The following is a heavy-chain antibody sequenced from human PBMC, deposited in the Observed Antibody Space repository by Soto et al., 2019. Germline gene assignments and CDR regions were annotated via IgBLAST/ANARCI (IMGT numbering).Heavy chain of an antibody. CDR1: GFTFSSYW. CDR2: INSDGSST. D-gene: IGHD6-19*01. CDR3: GTMYSYSSGPRLDP. V-gene: IGHV3-74*01. Sequence: PGGSLRLSCAASGFTFSSYWMHWVRQAPGKGLVWVSRINSDGSSTSYADSVKGRFTISRDNAKTTLYHQMNSLTAEDTAGEYCGTMYSYSSGPRLDPWGQGILVTVSS. J-gene: IGHJ5*02.